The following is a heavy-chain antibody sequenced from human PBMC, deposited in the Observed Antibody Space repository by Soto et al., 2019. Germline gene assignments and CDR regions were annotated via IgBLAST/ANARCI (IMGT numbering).Heavy chain of an antibody. D-gene: IGHD6-19*01. CDR3: ARHIAVSGTRGFDY. Sequence: QVQLQESGPGLMQPSGTLSLTCAVSGGSISDNWWSWVRQPPGKGLEWIGEIYHTGNRHYNPSLEGGVTISVDKSKNHFSLNLNSVTAADTAVYYCARHIAVSGTRGFDYWGQGILVTVSS. CDR1: GGSISDNW. CDR2: IYHTGNR. J-gene: IGHJ4*02. V-gene: IGHV4-4*02.